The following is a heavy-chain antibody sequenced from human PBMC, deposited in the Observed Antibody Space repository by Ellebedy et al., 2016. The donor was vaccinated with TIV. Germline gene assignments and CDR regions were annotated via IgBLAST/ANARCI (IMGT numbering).Heavy chain of an antibody. CDR1: GFAFSTYH. V-gene: IGHV3-30*03. CDR2: LSHDESTK. CDR3: AREIDSPDAYCSGESCYPDY. Sequence: GESLKISCAASGFAFSTYHMHWFRQAPGKGLEWVAVLSHDESTKYYADSVKGRFTISRDNSKNTQYLQMNSLRAEDTAVYYCAREIDSPDAYCSGESCYPDYWGQGTLVTVSS. D-gene: IGHD2-15*01. J-gene: IGHJ4*02.